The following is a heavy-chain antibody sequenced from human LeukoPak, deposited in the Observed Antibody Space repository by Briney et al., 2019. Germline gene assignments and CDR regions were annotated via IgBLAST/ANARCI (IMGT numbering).Heavy chain of an antibody. CDR3: ARDATIAADQFDY. CDR1: GYTFTGYY. D-gene: IGHD6-13*01. J-gene: IGHJ4*02. Sequence: ASVKVSCKASGYTFTGYYMHWVRQAPGQGLEWMGWINPNSGGTNYAQKFQGGVTMTRDTSISTAYMELSRLRSDDTAVYYCARDATIAADQFDYWGQGTLVTVSS. CDR2: INPNSGGT. V-gene: IGHV1-2*02.